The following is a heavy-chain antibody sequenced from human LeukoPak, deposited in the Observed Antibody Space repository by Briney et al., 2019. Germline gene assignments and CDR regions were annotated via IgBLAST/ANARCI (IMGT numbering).Heavy chain of an antibody. CDR1: GGSISSYY. D-gene: IGHD3-10*01. V-gene: IGHV4-59*01. CDR2: IYYSGST. J-gene: IGHJ5*02. Sequence: SETLSLTCTVSGGSISSYYWSWIRQPPGKGLEWIGYIYYSGSTNYNPSLKSRVTISIDTSKNQFSLKLSSVTAADTAVYYCARGFGMGRLDPWGQGTLVTVSS. CDR3: ARGFGMGRLDP.